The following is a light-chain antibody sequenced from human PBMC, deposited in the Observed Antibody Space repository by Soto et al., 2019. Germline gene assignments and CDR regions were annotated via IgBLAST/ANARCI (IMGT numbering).Light chain of an antibody. CDR2: GAS. V-gene: IGKV3-20*01. CDR1: QSVYGSY. Sequence: EIVLTQSPGTLSLSPGEGATVSCRASQSVYGSYLAWYQQKPGQAPRLLIYGASSRATGIPDRFSASGSGTDFTLTISRLETEDFAVYYCQQYGTSPRTFGQGTRVEIK. J-gene: IGKJ1*01. CDR3: QQYGTSPRT.